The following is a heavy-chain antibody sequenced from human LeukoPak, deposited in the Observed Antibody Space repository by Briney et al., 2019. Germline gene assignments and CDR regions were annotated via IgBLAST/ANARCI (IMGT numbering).Heavy chain of an antibody. CDR1: GFTLSRYW. V-gene: IGHV3-7*01. Sequence: GGTLRLSSAASGFTLSRYWMSWVRQAPGRGVEGVANIKQDGREEYYVDSVKGRFTISRDNARNTLHLQMTSLRGEDTAVYYCARMDFWSDYYPGIIEFFQHWGQGTLVTVSS. CDR2: IKQDGREE. D-gene: IGHD3-3*01. J-gene: IGHJ1*01. CDR3: ARMDFWSDYYPGIIEFFQH.